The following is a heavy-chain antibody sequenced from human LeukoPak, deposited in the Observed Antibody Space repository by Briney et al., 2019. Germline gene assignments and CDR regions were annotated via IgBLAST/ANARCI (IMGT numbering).Heavy chain of an antibody. CDR2: INTHSGGT. Sequence: ASVKVSFKASGYTFTGHYIHWVRQAPGQGLGWLGLINTHSGGTNYAQRFQGRVTMARDTSISTAYMELSRLRSDDTAVYFCARDLSGSYDYWGQGTLVTVSS. D-gene: IGHD1-26*01. CDR3: ARDLSGSYDY. V-gene: IGHV1-2*02. CDR1: GYTFTGHY. J-gene: IGHJ4*02.